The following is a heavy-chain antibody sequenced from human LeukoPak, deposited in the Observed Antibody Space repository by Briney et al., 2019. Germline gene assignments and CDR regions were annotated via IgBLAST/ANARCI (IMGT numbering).Heavy chain of an antibody. Sequence: GGSLRLSCAASGLTFSSNAMRWVRQAPGKGLEWVSVISGGGGSSYYADSVKGWFTISRYNSKNTLYLQMNSLKDEDTAVYYCARRRGDNHDAFDIWGQGTVVTVSS. CDR3: ARRRGDNHDAFDI. CDR1: GLTFSSNA. V-gene: IGHV3-23*01. CDR2: ISGGGGSS. D-gene: IGHD3-16*01. J-gene: IGHJ3*02.